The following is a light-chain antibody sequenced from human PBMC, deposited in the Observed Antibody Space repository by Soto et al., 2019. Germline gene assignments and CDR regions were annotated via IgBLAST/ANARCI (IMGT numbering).Light chain of an antibody. Sequence: DIHMTQSPSSLSASVGYRFTITCQASQDISNYLNWYQQKLGKAPKLLIYDASNLQTGVPSRFSGSGSGTDFTLTITSLQPEDFATYYCHQTYSTPQTFGQGAKVDIK. V-gene: IGKV1-39*01. CDR2: DAS. CDR1: QDISNY. CDR3: HQTYSTPQT. J-gene: IGKJ1*01.